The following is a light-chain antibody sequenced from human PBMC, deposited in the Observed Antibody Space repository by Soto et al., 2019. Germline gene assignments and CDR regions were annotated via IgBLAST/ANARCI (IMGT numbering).Light chain of an antibody. CDR2: DAS. CDR3: QQRSKWPPIT. V-gene: IGKV3-11*01. Sequence: ESVLTQSPGTLSLSPGERATLSCRASQSVSSYLAWYQQKPGQAPRLLIYDASNRATGIPARFSGSGYGTEFTLTISSLEPEDFAVYYCQQRSKWPPITFGQGTRLEI. CDR1: QSVSSY. J-gene: IGKJ5*01.